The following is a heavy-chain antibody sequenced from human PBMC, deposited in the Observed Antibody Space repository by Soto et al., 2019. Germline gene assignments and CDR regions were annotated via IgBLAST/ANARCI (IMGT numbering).Heavy chain of an antibody. CDR3: ARVGTSSWDFGY. CDR2: INGGNGNT. Sequence: ASVKVSCKASGYSFSNYAMHWVRRAPGHRLEWMGWINGGNGNTEYSQKFQGRVTITRDTSASTAYMELNSLRSEDTAVYYCARVGTSSWDFGYCGQVTLVTVSS. V-gene: IGHV1-3*01. D-gene: IGHD6-13*01. J-gene: IGHJ4*02. CDR1: GYSFSNYA.